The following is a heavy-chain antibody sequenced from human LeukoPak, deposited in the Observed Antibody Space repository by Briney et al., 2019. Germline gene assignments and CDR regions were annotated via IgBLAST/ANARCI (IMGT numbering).Heavy chain of an antibody. V-gene: IGHV3-30*18. CDR2: ISYDGSNK. D-gene: IGHD3-16*01. CDR1: GFTFSSYG. J-gene: IGHJ4*02. Sequence: GGSLRLSCAASGFTFSSYGMHWVRQAPGKGLEWVAVISYDGSNKYYADSVKGRFTISRDNSKNTLYLQMNSLRAEDTAVYYCAKDLWGQFDYWGQGTLVTVSS. CDR3: AKDLWGQFDY.